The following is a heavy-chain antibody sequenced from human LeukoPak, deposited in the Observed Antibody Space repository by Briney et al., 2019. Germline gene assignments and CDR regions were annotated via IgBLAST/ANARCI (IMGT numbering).Heavy chain of an antibody. CDR1: GGSISSYY. Sequence: SSETLSLTCTVSGGSISSYYWSWIRQPPGKGLEWIGYIYYSGSTNYNPSLKSRVTISVDTSKNQFSLKLSSVTAADTAVYYCARGTGYYYDSSRKVFDYWGQGTLVTVSS. V-gene: IGHV4-59*08. CDR3: ARGTGYYYDSSRKVFDY. J-gene: IGHJ4*02. CDR2: IYYSGST. D-gene: IGHD3-22*01.